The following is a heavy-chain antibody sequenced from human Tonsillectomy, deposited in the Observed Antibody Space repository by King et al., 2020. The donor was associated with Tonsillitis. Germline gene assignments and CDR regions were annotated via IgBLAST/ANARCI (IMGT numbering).Heavy chain of an antibody. CDR1: GGSISSHY. V-gene: IGHV4-59*11. CDR2: ISYSGST. CDR3: ARDRRLYDTVNYYYMDV. D-gene: IGHD3-9*01. Sequence: VQLQESGPGLVKPSETLSLTCTVSGGSISSHYLSWIRQPPGEGLDVSGSISYSGSTTYNPSLKSRVTISVDTSKNQFSLKLSSVTAADSAVYYCARDRRLYDTVNYYYMDVWGKGTAVTVSS. J-gene: IGHJ6*03.